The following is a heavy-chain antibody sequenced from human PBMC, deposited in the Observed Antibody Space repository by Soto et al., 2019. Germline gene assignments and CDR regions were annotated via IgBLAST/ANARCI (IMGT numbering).Heavy chain of an antibody. CDR1: GYMFSNYA. CDR2: INVYNGNT. D-gene: IGHD6-19*01. CDR3: ARDLSSGWFDY. Sequence: QVQLVQSGGEVKRPGASVKVSCKASGYMFSNYAISWVRQIPGQGLEWMGWINVYNGNTNYAQKFQGRVTMATDTSTNTAYLDLRSLSSDDTAVYFCARDLSSGWFDYWGQGTLVIVSS. J-gene: IGHJ4*02. V-gene: IGHV1-18*01.